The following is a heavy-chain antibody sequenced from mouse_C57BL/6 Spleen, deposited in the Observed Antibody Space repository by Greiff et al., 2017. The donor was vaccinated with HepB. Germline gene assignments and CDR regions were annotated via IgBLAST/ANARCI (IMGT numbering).Heavy chain of an antibody. CDR1: GYTFTDYY. CDR2: INPNNGGT. D-gene: IGHD1-1*01. Sequence: EVQLQQSGPELVKPGASVKISCKASGYTFTDYYMNWVKQSHGKGLEWIGDINPNNGGTSYNQKFKGKATLTVDKSSSTAYMELRSLTSEDSAVYYCARGRLDYWGQGTTLTVSS. V-gene: IGHV1-26*01. J-gene: IGHJ2*01. CDR3: ARGRLDY.